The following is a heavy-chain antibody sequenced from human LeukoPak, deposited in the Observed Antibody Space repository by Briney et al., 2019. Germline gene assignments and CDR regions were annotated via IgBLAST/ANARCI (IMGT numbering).Heavy chain of an antibody. CDR3: ARGDVVVPAAYMDV. CDR1: GGTFSSYA. J-gene: IGHJ6*03. Sequence: ASVKVSCKASGGTFSSYAISWVRQAPGQGLEWMGWISAYNGNTNYAQKLQGRVTMTTDTSTSTAYMELRSLRSDDTAVYYCARGDVVVPAAYMDVWGKGTTVTVSS. V-gene: IGHV1-18*01. D-gene: IGHD2-2*01. CDR2: ISAYNGNT.